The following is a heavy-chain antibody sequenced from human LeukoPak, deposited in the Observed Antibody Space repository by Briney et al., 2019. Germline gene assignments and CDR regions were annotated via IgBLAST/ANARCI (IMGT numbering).Heavy chain of an antibody. J-gene: IGHJ3*02. CDR2: IYYSGST. V-gene: IGHV4-61*08. CDR3: ARDRLRPGAFDI. CDR1: GGSISSGGYY. D-gene: IGHD6-6*01. Sequence: PSQTLSLTCTVSGGSISSGGYYWSWIRQPPGKGLEWIGYIYYSGSTNYNPSLKSRVTISVDTSKNQFSLKLSSVTAADTAVYYCARDRLRPGAFDIWGQGTMVTVSS.